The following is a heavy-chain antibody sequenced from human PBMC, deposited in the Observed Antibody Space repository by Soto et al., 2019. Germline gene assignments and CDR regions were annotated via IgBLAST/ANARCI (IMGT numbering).Heavy chain of an antibody. CDR1: GGTFSSYT. J-gene: IGHJ5*02. V-gene: IGHV1-69*02. CDR2: IIPILGIA. D-gene: IGHD2-2*01. Sequence: QVQLVQSGAEVKKPGSSVKVSCKASGGTFSSYTISWVRQAPGQGLEWMGRIIPILGIANYAQKFQGRVTITADKSTSTAYMELSSLRSEDTAVYYCASERGIVVVPAAIVVWPGCWFDPWGQGTLVTVSS. CDR3: ASERGIVVVPAAIVVWPGCWFDP.